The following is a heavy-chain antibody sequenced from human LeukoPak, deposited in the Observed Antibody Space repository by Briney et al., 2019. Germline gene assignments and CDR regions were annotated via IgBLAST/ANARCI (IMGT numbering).Heavy chain of an antibody. D-gene: IGHD6-13*01. CDR2: IKQDGSEK. CDR3: ARGLGGSSWYSTYFDY. CDR1: GFTFISYW. J-gene: IGHJ4*02. V-gene: IGHV3-7*01. Sequence: GGSLRLSCAASGFTFISYWMSWVRQAPGKGLEWVANIKQDGSEKYYVDSVKGRFTISRDNAKNSLYLQMNSLRAEDTAVYYCARGLGGSSWYSTYFDYWGQGTLVTVSS.